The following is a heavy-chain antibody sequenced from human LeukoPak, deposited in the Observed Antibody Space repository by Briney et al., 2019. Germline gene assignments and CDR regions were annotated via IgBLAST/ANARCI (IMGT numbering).Heavy chain of an antibody. J-gene: IGHJ4*02. V-gene: IGHV3-21*01. D-gene: IGHD3-22*01. Sequence: PGRSLRLSCAASGFTFSSYGMHWVRQAPGKGLEWVSSISSSSSYIYYADSVKGRFTISRDNAKNSLYLQMNSLRAEDTAVYYCARDRQPYYYDSSDYWGQGTLVTVSS. CDR3: ARDRQPYYYDSSDY. CDR2: ISSSSSYI. CDR1: GFTFSSYG.